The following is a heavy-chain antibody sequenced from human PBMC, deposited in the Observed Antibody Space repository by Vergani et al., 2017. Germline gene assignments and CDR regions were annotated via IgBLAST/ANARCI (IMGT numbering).Heavy chain of an antibody. CDR1: GGTFSSYA. D-gene: IGHD3-3*01. CDR3: ASRDITIFGVVIIRCYYYYGRDV. Sequence: QVQLVQSGAEVKKPGSSVKVSCKASGGTFSSYAISWVRQAPGQGLEWMGGIIPIFGTANYAQKFQGRVTITADESTSTTYMELSSLRSEDTAVYYCASRDITIFGVVIIRCYYYYGRDVWGQGTTVTVSS. V-gene: IGHV1-69*01. CDR2: IIPIFGTA. J-gene: IGHJ6*02.